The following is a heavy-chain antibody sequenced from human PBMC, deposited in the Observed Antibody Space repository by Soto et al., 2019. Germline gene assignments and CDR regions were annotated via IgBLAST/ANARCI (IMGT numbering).Heavy chain of an antibody. CDR3: ARSLSHYYDSSGYPAGALGY. Sequence: ASVNVSCKASGYTFTGYYMLCVRRAPGQGLEWMGWINPNSGGTNYAQKFQGRVTMTRDTSISTAYMELSRLRSDDTAVYYCARSLSHYYDSSGYPAGALGYWGQGTLVTVSS. CDR1: GYTFTGYY. V-gene: IGHV1-2*02. CDR2: INPNSGGT. D-gene: IGHD3-22*01. J-gene: IGHJ4*02.